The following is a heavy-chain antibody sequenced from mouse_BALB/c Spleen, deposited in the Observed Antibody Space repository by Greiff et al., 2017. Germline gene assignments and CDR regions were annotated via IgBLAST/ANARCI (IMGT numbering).Heavy chain of an antibody. J-gene: IGHJ4*01. CDR3: GVIIEGYY. CDR2: INPSTGYT. V-gene: IGHV1-7*01. Sequence: VQLQQSGAELAKPGASVKMSCKASGYTFTSYWMHWVKQRPGQGLEWIGYINPSTGYTEYNQKFKDKATLTADKSSSTAYMQLSSLTSEDSAVYYCGVIIEGYYWGQGTSVTVSS. CDR1: GYTFTSYW. D-gene: IGHD2-4*01.